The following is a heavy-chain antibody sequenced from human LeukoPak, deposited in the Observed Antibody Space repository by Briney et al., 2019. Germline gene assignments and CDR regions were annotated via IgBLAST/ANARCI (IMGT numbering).Heavy chain of an antibody. CDR3: ARRAGAYSHPYDY. CDR1: GFTFSSYG. J-gene: IGHJ4*02. V-gene: IGHV3-23*01. CDR2: ISGSGGST. D-gene: IGHD4/OR15-4a*01. Sequence: GGTLRLSCAASGFTFSSYGMSWVRQAPGKGLEWVSAISGSGGSTYYADSVKGRFTISRDNSKNTLYLQMNSLRAEDTAVYYCARRAGAYSHPYDYWGQGTLVTVS.